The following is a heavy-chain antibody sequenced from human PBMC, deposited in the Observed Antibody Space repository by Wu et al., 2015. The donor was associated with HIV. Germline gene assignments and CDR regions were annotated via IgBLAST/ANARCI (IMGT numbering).Heavy chain of an antibody. V-gene: IGHV1-2*02. CDR3: ARDATPITTESDF. CDR1: GYPFTNHY. D-gene: IGHD4-11*01. Sequence: QVQLVQSGAEVKKTGASVRVSCETSGYPFTNHYIHWVRQAPGHGLEWMAWINPSGGATIYAEAFEGRIMVSSDTSLNTVYMELESLTSGDTAMYFCARDATPITTESDFWGQGTLITVSS. CDR2: INPSGGAT. J-gene: IGHJ4*02.